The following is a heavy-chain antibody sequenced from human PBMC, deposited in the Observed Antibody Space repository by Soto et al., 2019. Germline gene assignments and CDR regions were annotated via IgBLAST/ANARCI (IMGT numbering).Heavy chain of an antibody. D-gene: IGHD2-8*01. Sequence: GGSLRLSCAASGFTFSTYEMDWVRQAPGKGLQWVSYINRSGDTKHYADSAKGRFTISRDNAKNSLYLQMNSLRAEDTALYYCVSVNGYFESWGQGTLVTVSS. J-gene: IGHJ4*02. V-gene: IGHV3-48*03. CDR2: INRSGDTK. CDR1: GFTFSTYE. CDR3: VSVNGYFES.